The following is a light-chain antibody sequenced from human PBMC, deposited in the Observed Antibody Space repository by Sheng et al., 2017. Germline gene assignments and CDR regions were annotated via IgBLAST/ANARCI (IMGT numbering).Light chain of an antibody. J-gene: IGKJ4*01. CDR3: HQRFNWPLT. V-gene: IGKV3D-20*02. CDR1: QSVSSSY. CDR2: DAS. Sequence: EIVLTQSPGTLSLSPGERATLSCRASQSVSSSYLAWYQQKPGQAPRLLIYDASNRATGIPARFSGSGSGTDFSLTISSLGPEDFAVYYCHQRFNWPLTFGGGTKVEIK.